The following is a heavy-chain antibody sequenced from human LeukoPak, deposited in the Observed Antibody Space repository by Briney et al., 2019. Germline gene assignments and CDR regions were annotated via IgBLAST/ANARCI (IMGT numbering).Heavy chain of an antibody. CDR1: GYTFTSYG. CDR3: ARFRKENVLRYFDWLGYYYYYYMDV. D-gene: IGHD3-9*01. J-gene: IGHJ6*03. V-gene: IGHV1-18*01. CDR2: ISAYDGNT. Sequence: ASVKVSCKASGYTFTSYGISWVRQAPGQGLEWMGWISAYDGNTNYAQKLQGRVTMTTDTSTSTAYMELRSLRSDDTAVYYCARFRKENVLRYFDWLGYYYYYYMDVWGKGTTVTVSS.